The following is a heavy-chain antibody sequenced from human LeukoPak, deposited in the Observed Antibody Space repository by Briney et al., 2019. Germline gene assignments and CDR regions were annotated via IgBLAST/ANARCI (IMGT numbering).Heavy chain of an antibody. J-gene: IGHJ6*02. CDR1: GYAFTSYA. CDR3: ARGTEIFGVAPTPYGMDV. Sequence: ASVKVSCKASGYAFTSYAMNWVRQAPGQGLEWMGWINTNTGNPTYAQGFTGRFVFSLDTSVSTAYLQISSLKAEDTAVYYCARGTEIFGVAPTPYGMDVWGQGTTVTVSS. CDR2: INTNTGNP. D-gene: IGHD3-3*01. V-gene: IGHV7-4-1*02.